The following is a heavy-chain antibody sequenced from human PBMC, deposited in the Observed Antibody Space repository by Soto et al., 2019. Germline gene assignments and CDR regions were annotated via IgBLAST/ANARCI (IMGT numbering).Heavy chain of an antibody. J-gene: IGHJ5*01. Sequence: QVQLVESGGGVVQPGTSLRLSCVVSGFMLSNTGVHWVRQAPGKGLEWVAMISHDGFSQHYVDSVRGRFTISRDNSKNTLYLQMDSLRPEDTSVYYCAKDWGSSGCFNWFDSWGQGTLLIVSS. V-gene: IGHV3-30*18. CDR3: AKDWGSSGCFNWFDS. D-gene: IGHD6-25*01. CDR2: ISHDGFSQ. CDR1: GFMLSNTG.